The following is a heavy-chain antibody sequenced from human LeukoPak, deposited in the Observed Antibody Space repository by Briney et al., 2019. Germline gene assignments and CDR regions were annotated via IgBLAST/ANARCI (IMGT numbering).Heavy chain of an antibody. D-gene: IGHD4-23*01. CDR3: AKDFHGGKGFYFDY. J-gene: IGHJ4*02. CDR2: ISGSGGST. V-gene: IGHV3-23*01. Sequence: GGSLRLSCAASGFTFDDYGMSWVRQAPGKGLEWVSAISGSGGSTYYADSVKGRFTISRDNSKNTLYLQMNSLRAEDTAVYYCAKDFHGGKGFYFDYWGQGTLVTVSS. CDR1: GFTFDDYG.